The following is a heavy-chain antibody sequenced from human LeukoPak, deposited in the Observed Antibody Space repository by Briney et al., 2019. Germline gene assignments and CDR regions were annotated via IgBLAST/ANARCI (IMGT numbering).Heavy chain of an antibody. V-gene: IGHV3-74*01. Sequence: QPGGYLRLSCAAAGFTFSNYWMHWVRQAPGKGLVWVSRIKSDGRTNYADSVKGRFTISRDNAKNTVSLQMNSLRAEVTGVYYCARAPSEIGGYYPEYFRHWGQGTLVTVSS. J-gene: IGHJ1*01. CDR1: GFTFSNYW. CDR2: IKSDGRT. CDR3: ARAPSEIGGYYPEYFRH. D-gene: IGHD3-22*01.